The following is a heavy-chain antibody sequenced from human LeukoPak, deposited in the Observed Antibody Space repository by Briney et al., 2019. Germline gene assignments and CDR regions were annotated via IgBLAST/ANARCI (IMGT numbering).Heavy chain of an antibody. D-gene: IGHD5-24*01. V-gene: IGHV3-21*01. Sequence: PGGSLRLSCEAPGFTLSRYSMNWVRQVPGKGLEWVSSISSSSKHIYYGDSLKGRFTVFRDNTINSLYLQMNSLRAEDTAVYYCATCRDGYTDAFDIWGQGTMVTVSS. CDR1: GFTLSRYS. CDR2: ISSSSKHI. CDR3: ATCRDGYTDAFDI. J-gene: IGHJ3*02.